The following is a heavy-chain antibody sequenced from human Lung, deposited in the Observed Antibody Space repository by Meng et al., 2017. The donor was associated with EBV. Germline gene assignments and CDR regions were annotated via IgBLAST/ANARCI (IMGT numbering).Heavy chain of an antibody. D-gene: IGHD3-22*01. CDR1: GGSISRSDW. CDR3: ASSDYYRSDY. CDR2: TSHSGST. J-gene: IGHJ4*02. Sequence: QGPLQECGPGLVKPSETLSLTCAVSGGSISRSDWWSWVRQPPGKGLEWIGETSHSGSTNYSPSLKSRVTISLDKSKNQLSLKLNSVTAADTAVYYCASSDYYRSDYWGQGTLVTVSS. V-gene: IGHV4-4*02.